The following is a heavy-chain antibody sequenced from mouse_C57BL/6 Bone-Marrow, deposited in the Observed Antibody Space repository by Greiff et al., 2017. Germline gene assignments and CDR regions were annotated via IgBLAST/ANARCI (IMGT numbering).Heavy chain of an antibody. CDR1: GYTFTSYW. J-gene: IGHJ2*01. CDR2: IYPSDSET. Sequence: VQLQQSGAELVRPGSSVKLSCKASGYTFTSYWMDWVKPRPGQGLEWIGNIYPSDSETHYNQKFKDKATLTVDKSSSTAYMQLSSLTSEDSAVYYCASALRAYYFDYWGQGTTLTVSS. V-gene: IGHV1-61*01. D-gene: IGHD3-1*01. CDR3: ASALRAYYFDY.